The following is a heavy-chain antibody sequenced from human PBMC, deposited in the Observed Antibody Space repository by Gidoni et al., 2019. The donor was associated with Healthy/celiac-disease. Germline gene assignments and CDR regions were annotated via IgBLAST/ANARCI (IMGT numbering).Heavy chain of an antibody. CDR2: IYYSGST. CDR3: ARDTRDDSSGYYSDAFDI. Sequence: QVQLQESGPGLVKPSQILSLTCTVSGGSISSGDYYWSWIRQPPGKGLEWIGYIYYSGSTYYNPSLKSRVTISVDTSKNQFSLKLSSVTAADTAVYYCARDTRDDSSGYYSDAFDIWGQGTMVTVSS. CDR1: GGSISSGDYY. V-gene: IGHV4-30-4*01. D-gene: IGHD3-22*01. J-gene: IGHJ3*02.